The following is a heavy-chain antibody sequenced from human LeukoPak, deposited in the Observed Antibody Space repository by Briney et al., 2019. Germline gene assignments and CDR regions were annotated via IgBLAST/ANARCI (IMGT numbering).Heavy chain of an antibody. D-gene: IGHD3-10*01. CDR1: GFSFSDFG. Sequence: PGGSLRLSCAASGFSFSDFGINWVRQAPGKGLEWASSISSSSSYIYYADSVKGRFTISRDNAKNSLYLQMNSLRAEDTAVYYCARIDVVGSGSHNWFDPWGQGTLVTVSS. V-gene: IGHV3-21*01. CDR2: ISSSSSYI. CDR3: ARIDVVGSGSHNWFDP. J-gene: IGHJ5*02.